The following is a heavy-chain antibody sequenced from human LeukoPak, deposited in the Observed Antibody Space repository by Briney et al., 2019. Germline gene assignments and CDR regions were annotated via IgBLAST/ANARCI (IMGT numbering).Heavy chain of an antibody. CDR1: GGTFSSYA. J-gene: IGHJ4*02. Sequence: ASVKVSCKASGGTFSSYAISWVRQAPGQGLEWMGGIIPIFGTANYAQKFQGRVTITADKSTSTAYMELRSLRSDDTAVYYCARDELLFDYWGQGTLVTVSS. V-gene: IGHV1-69*06. CDR2: IIPIFGTA. D-gene: IGHD1-26*01. CDR3: ARDELLFDY.